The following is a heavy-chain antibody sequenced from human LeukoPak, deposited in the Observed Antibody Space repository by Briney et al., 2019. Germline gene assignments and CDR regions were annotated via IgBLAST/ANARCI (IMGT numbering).Heavy chain of an antibody. CDR2: VYGGGNT. D-gene: IGHD3-10*01. Sequence: GGSLRLSCAASGFTVGNNRMSWVRQAPGKGLEWVSTVYGGGNTAYADSVKGRFTISRDASKNTLLLQMNSLRAEDTAVYFCVRERFGAYVENWGQGALVTVSS. CDR1: GFTVGNNR. CDR3: VRERFGAYVEN. V-gene: IGHV3-53*01. J-gene: IGHJ4*02.